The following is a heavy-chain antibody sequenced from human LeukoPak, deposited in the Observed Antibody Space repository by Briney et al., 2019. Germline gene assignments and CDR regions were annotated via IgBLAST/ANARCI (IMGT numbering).Heavy chain of an antibody. CDR2: IRVGGET. D-gene: IGHD7-27*01. Sequence: GGSLRLSCAASGFTFSSYAMGWVRQAPGKGLEWVSGIRVGGETYYSGSVQGRFTISRDSFDNTLYLQMSDLRAEDTAVYHCAKGTGDTGYYFDNWGQGTLVTVSS. CDR3: AKGTGDTGYYFDN. V-gene: IGHV3-23*01. CDR1: GFTFSSYA. J-gene: IGHJ4*02.